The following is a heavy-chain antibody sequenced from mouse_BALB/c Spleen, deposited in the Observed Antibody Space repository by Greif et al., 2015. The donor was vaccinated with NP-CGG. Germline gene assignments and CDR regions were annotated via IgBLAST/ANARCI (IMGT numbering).Heavy chain of an antibody. Sequence: VQLQQSGAELVKPGASVKLSCKASGYTFTSYWMHWVKQRPGQGLEWIGEINPSNGRTNYNEKFKSRATLTVDKSSSTAYMQLSSLTSEDSAVYYCARSDNYRYLTGYWGQGTTLTVSS. CDR2: INPSNGRT. CDR3: ARSDNYRYLTGY. CDR1: GYTFTSYW. D-gene: IGHD2-14*01. V-gene: IGHV1S81*02. J-gene: IGHJ2*01.